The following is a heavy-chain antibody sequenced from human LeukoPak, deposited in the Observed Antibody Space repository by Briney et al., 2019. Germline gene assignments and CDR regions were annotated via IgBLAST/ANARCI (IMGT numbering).Heavy chain of an antibody. CDR1: GGSISSYY. CDR3: ARDTGAGGYSYGRIFDY. Sequence: SETLSLTCTVSGGSISSYYWSWIRQPPGKGLEWIGYIHYSGSTNYNPSLKSRVTISVDTSKNQFSLKLSSVTAADTAVYYCARDTGAGGYSYGRIFDYWGQGTLVTVSS. J-gene: IGHJ4*02. CDR2: IHYSGST. V-gene: IGHV4-59*01. D-gene: IGHD5-18*01.